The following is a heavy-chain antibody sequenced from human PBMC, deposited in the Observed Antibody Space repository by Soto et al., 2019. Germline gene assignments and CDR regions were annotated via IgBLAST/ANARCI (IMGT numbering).Heavy chain of an antibody. CDR1: GGSISSGGYY. D-gene: IGHD2-21*02. CDR2: IYYSGST. CDR3: ARSGIYCGGDCYSQNFDY. V-gene: IGHV4-31*03. J-gene: IGHJ4*02. Sequence: QVQLQESGPGLVKPSQTLSLTCTVSGGSISSGGYYWSWFRQHPGKGLEWIGYIYYSGSTYYNPSLKSRVTISVDTSKNHFSLKLSSVTAADTAVYYCARSGIYCGGDCYSQNFDYWGQGTLVTVSS.